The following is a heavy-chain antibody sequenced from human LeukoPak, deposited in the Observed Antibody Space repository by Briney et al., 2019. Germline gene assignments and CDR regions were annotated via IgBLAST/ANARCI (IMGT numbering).Heavy chain of an antibody. CDR1: GFTFSSYW. D-gene: IGHD3-22*01. Sequence: GGSLRLSCAASGFTFSSYWMHWVRQAPGKGLVWVSRINSDGSSTSYADSVKGRFTISRDNAKNTLYLQMNSLRAEDTAVYYCARDGRPYYYDSSGYYTGYNWFDPWGQGTLVAVSS. V-gene: IGHV3-74*01. J-gene: IGHJ5*02. CDR2: INSDGSST. CDR3: ARDGRPYYYDSSGYYTGYNWFDP.